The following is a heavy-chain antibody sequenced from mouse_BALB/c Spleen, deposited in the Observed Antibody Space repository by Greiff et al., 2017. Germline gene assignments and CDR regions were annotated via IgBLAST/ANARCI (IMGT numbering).Heavy chain of an antibody. V-gene: IGHV5-4*02. Sequence: DVQLVESGGGLVKPGGSLKLSCAASGFTFSDYYMYWVRQTPEKRLEWVATISDGGSYTYYPDSVKGRFTISRDNAKNNLYLQMSSLKSEDTAMYYCARDRDGYPAWFAYWGQGTLVTVSA. CDR1: GFTFSDYY. J-gene: IGHJ3*01. D-gene: IGHD2-3*01. CDR3: ARDRDGYPAWFAY. CDR2: ISDGGSYT.